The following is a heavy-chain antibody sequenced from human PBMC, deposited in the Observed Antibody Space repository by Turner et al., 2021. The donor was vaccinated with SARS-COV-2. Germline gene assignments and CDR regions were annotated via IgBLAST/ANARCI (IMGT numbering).Heavy chain of an antibody. CDR2: IYYSGST. J-gene: IGHJ3*02. Sequence: QVQLQESGPGLVKPSETLSLTCTVSGGSIRSYFWSWIRQPPGKGLEWIGYIYYSGSTKYNPSLKSRVTISVDTSKNQFSLKLSSVTAADTAVYFCARHQWLRGAFDIWGQGTMVTVSS. CDR1: GGSIRSYF. D-gene: IGHD5-12*01. V-gene: IGHV4-59*08. CDR3: ARHQWLRGAFDI.